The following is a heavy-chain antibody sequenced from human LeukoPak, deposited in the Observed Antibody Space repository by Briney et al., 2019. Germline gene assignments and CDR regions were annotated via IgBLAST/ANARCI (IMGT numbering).Heavy chain of an antibody. D-gene: IGHD2-15*01. CDR3: ARGRDVVVVAATFDY. V-gene: IGHV4-59*12. Sequence: PSETLSLTCTVSGGSISSYYWSWIRQPPGKGLEWIAYISDIGSINYNPSLKSRVTISVDTSKNQFSMKLSSVTAADTAVYYCARGRDVVVVAATFDYWGQGTLVTVSS. CDR2: ISDIGSI. J-gene: IGHJ4*02. CDR1: GGSISSYY.